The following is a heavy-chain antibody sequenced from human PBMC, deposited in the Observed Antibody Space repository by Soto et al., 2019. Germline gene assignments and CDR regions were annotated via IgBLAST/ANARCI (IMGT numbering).Heavy chain of an antibody. CDR2: IKYSGTT. CDR1: GGSISSSRCH. D-gene: IGHD3-3*02. J-gene: IGHJ5*02. CDR3: ARLGAFYQSLDP. Sequence: PSETLSLTCTVSGGSISSSRCHWGWIRQPPGKGLEWIASIKYSGTTFYNPSLKSRVTLSVDTSKNQFALKLSSVTAAETAVYYCARLGAFYQSLDPWGPGTLVTVSS. V-gene: IGHV4-39*01.